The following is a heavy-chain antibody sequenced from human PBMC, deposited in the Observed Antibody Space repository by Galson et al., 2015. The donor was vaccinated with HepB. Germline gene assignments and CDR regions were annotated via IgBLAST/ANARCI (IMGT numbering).Heavy chain of an antibody. CDR2: IYYSGST. CDR3: ARMRYQPLHPRDY. D-gene: IGHD2-2*01. Sequence: ETLSLTCTVSGGSISSYYWSWPRQPPGKGLEWIEYIYYSGSTNYNHSLKSRVTIAVDTSKNQFSLKLSSVTAADTAVYYCARMRYQPLHPRDYWGQGTLVTVSS. V-gene: IGHV4-59*01. CDR1: GGSISSYY. J-gene: IGHJ4*02.